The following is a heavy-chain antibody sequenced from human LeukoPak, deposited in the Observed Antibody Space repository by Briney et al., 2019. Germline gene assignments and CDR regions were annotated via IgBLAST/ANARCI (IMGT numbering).Heavy chain of an antibody. Sequence: GGSLRLSCAASGFTFSSYWMHWVRQAPGKGLEWVSGISGSGDSTYYADSVKGRFTISRDNSKNTLYLQMNSLRAEDTAVYFCARRSGVAVAGAFGYWGQGTLVTVSS. J-gene: IGHJ4*02. CDR3: ARRSGVAVAGAFGY. CDR2: ISGSGDST. D-gene: IGHD6-19*01. CDR1: GFTFSSYW. V-gene: IGHV3-23*01.